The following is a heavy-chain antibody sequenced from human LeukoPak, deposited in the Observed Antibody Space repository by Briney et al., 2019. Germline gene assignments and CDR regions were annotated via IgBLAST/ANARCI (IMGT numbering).Heavy chain of an antibody. J-gene: IGHJ4*02. CDR2: IYYSGST. CDR1: GGSISSGDYY. CDR3: ARARYYYDSSGFDY. D-gene: IGHD3-22*01. Sequence: SQTLSLXCTVSGGSISSGDYYWSWIRQPPGKGLEWIGYIYYSGSTYYNPSLKSRVTISVDTSKNQFSLKLSSVTAADTAVYYCARARYYYDSSGFDYWGQGTLVTVSS. V-gene: IGHV4-30-4*08.